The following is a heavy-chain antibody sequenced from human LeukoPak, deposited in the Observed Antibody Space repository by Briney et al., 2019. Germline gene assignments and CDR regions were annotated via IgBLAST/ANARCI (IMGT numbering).Heavy chain of an antibody. J-gene: IGHJ6*03. CDR1: GGTFSSYA. D-gene: IGHD3-10*01. Sequence: ASVKVSCKASGGTFSSYAISWVRQAPGQGLEWMGGIIPMFDTANYAQKFQGRVTITADKSTSTAYMELSSLRSEDTAVYYCARGVSGSGRLYFYYYMDVWGKGTTVTVSS. CDR3: ARGVSGSGRLYFYYYMDV. V-gene: IGHV1-69*06. CDR2: IIPMFDTA.